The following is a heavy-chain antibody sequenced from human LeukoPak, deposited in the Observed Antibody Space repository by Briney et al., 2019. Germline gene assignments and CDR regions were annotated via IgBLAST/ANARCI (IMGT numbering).Heavy chain of an antibody. J-gene: IGHJ5*02. V-gene: IGHV5-51*01. Sequence: GESLKISCKGPEYDFANYWIGWVRQVPGKGLEWMGIIYPGDSDTRYSPSFQGQVTISADKSISTAYLQWSSLKASDTAMYYCASIGSSTDNWFDPWGQGTLVTVSS. CDR3: ASIGSSTDNWFDP. D-gene: IGHD6-6*01. CDR1: EYDFANYW. CDR2: IYPGDSDT.